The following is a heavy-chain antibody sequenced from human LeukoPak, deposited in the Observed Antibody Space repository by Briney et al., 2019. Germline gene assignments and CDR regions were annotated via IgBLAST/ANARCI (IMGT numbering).Heavy chain of an antibody. J-gene: IGHJ4*01. D-gene: IGHD3-22*01. Sequence: ASVKVSCKASGYTFTNYYIHWVRQAPGQGLEWMGLINPGGDNTDYAQNFQGRVTMTRDMSTSTVYVELRSLRSEDTAVYYCAREDHYYDTSGYLIYWGHGTLLTVSS. CDR2: INPGGDNT. V-gene: IGHV1-46*01. CDR1: GYTFTNYY. CDR3: AREDHYYDTSGYLIY.